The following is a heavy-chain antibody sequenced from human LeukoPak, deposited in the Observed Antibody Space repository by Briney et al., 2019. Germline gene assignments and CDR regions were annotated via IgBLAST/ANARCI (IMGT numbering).Heavy chain of an antibody. D-gene: IGHD1-26*01. CDR1: GGSISSGSYY. V-gene: IGHV4-61*02. Sequence: MSSETLSLTCTVSGGSISSGSYYWSWIRQPAGKGLEWIGRIYTSGSTNYNPSLKSRVTISVDTSKNQFSLKLSSVTAADTAVYYCARARSGKFDYWGQGTLVTVSS. J-gene: IGHJ4*02. CDR2: IYTSGST. CDR3: ARARSGKFDY.